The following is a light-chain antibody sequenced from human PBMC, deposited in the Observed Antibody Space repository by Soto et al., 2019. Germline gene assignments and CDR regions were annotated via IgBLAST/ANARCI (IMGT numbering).Light chain of an antibody. CDR2: GAS. V-gene: IGKV3D-20*02. Sequence: IVLTPSPGTLSLSPGERTPLSFRASQSISRYLAWYQQKPGQGPRLLIYGASSRATGTPDRFSGSGSGTDFTLTINRLEPEDFAVYYCQQRSNWPPITFGQGTRLEIK. J-gene: IGKJ5*01. CDR3: QQRSNWPPIT. CDR1: QSISRY.